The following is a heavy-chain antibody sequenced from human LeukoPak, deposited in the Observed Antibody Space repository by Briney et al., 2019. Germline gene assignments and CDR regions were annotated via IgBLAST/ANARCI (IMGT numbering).Heavy chain of an antibody. CDR3: ARVHDSSGHLYYYYGMDV. CDR2: INPNSGGT. D-gene: IGHD3-22*01. Sequence: GASVKVSCKASGYTFTGYYMHWVRQAPGQGLEWMGWINPNSGGTNYAQKFQGRVTMTTDTSTSTAYMDLRSLRSDDTAVYYCARVHDSSGHLYYYYGMDVWGLGTTVTVSS. V-gene: IGHV1-2*02. J-gene: IGHJ6*02. CDR1: GYTFTGYY.